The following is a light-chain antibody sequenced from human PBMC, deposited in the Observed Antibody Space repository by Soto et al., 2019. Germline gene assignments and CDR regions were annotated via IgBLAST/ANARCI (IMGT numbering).Light chain of an antibody. Sequence: EVVWTQSPASLSLSPGERATLSCRSSENVRTFVDWYQQKPGQAPRLLIYGASNRATGIPARFSGSGSGTDFTLTINSLQSEDVGVYYCQQYNNWPPSTFGQGTRLEIK. CDR1: ENVRTF. CDR3: QQYNNWPPST. CDR2: GAS. V-gene: IGKV3-11*01. J-gene: IGKJ5*01.